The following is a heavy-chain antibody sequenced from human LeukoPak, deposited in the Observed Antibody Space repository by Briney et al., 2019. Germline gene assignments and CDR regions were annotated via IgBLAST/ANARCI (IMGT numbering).Heavy chain of an antibody. Sequence: GGSLRLSCAASGFTFSSFAMSRVRQAPGKGLEWVSYISSASGSIYYADSVKGRFTISRDNAKNSLFLQMNSLRVEDTAVYYCARLPAYCSSTNCYYDYWGQGTLVTVSS. CDR3: ARLPAYCSSTNCYYDY. CDR1: GFTFSSFA. J-gene: IGHJ4*02. D-gene: IGHD2-2*01. V-gene: IGHV3-48*04. CDR2: ISSASGSI.